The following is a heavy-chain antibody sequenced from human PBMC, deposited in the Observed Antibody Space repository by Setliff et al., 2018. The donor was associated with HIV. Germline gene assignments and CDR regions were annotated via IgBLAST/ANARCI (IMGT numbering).Heavy chain of an antibody. CDR3: ARLCIAAAGTRSIPWYFDL. V-gene: IGHV4-59*08. J-gene: IGHJ2*01. CDR1: GGSISSYY. CDR2: IYYSGSA. D-gene: IGHD6-13*01. Sequence: SETLSLTCTVSGGSISSYYWSWIRQPPGKGLEWIGYIYYSGSANYNPSLKSRVTISVDTSKNQFSLKLSSVTAADTAVYYCARLCIAAAGTRSIPWYFDLWGRGTLVTVSS.